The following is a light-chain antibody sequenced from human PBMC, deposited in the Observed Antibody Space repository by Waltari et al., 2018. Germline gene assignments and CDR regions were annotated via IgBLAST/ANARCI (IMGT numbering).Light chain of an antibody. CDR2: KAS. CDR3: QQYSNYAFT. CDR1: QRISNW. J-gene: IGKJ5*01. Sequence: DIQMTQSPSTLSASVGDRVTITCRASQRISNWLAWYQQKPGKAPKLLIYKASKLENGVPSRFSGSGSGTEFTLTISSLQPDDFAAYYCQQYSNYAFTFGQGTRLEI. V-gene: IGKV1-5*03.